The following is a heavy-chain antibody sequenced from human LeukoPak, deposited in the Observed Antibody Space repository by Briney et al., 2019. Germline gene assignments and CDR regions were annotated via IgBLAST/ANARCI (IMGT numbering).Heavy chain of an antibody. D-gene: IGHD2-15*01. J-gene: IGHJ4*02. CDR2: ISSSSSYI. CDR3: ARAPPLYCSGGSCYPDY. V-gene: IGHV3-21*01. CDR1: GFTFSSYS. Sequence: GSLRLSCAASGFTFSSYSMNWVRQAPGKGLEWVSSISSSSSYIYYADSVKGRFTISRDNAKNSLYLQMNSLRAEDTAVYYCARAPPLYCSGGSCYPDYWGQGTLVTVSS.